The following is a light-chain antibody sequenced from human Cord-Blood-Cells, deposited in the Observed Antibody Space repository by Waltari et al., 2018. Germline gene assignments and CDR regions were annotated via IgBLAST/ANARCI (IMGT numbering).Light chain of an antibody. V-gene: IGKV3-20*01. CDR1: LSVSSSY. CDR2: GAS. Sequence: EIVLTQSPGTLSLSSGERATLSCRASLSVSSSYLAWYQQKPGQAPRLLIYGASSRATGIPDRFSGSGSGTDFTLTISRLEPEDFAVYYCQQYGSSPTWTFGQGTKVEIK. J-gene: IGKJ1*01. CDR3: QQYGSSPTWT.